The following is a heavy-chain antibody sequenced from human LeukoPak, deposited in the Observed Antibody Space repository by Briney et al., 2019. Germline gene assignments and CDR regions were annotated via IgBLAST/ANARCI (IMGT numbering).Heavy chain of an antibody. J-gene: IGHJ4*02. CDR2: ISYDGSIN. CDR3: AKDDAWLRFGE. V-gene: IGHV3-30*04. D-gene: IGHD3-10*01. Sequence: GGSLRLSCAASGFTFSSYAMHWVRQAPGKGLEWVALISYDGSINDYADSVKGRFTISRDNSKNTLYLEVISLTAEDTAVYYCAKDDAWLRFGEWSQGTLVTVSS. CDR1: GFTFSSYA.